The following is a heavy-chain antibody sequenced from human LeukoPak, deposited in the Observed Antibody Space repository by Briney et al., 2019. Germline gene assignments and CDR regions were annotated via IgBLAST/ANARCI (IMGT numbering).Heavy chain of an antibody. D-gene: IGHD3-16*01. Sequence: SGPTLVHPTTPLTLTCTFSGFSRSTSGEGVGWIRQPPGKALEWLALIYWDDDKRYTPSLKSRLTITNDTSKNQVVLTMTNMDPVDTATYYCAHLTRFQTFGGVRGAFDIWGQGTMVTVSS. CDR1: GFSRSTSGEG. CDR2: IYWDDDK. J-gene: IGHJ3*02. V-gene: IGHV2-5*02. CDR3: AHLTRFQTFGGVRGAFDI.